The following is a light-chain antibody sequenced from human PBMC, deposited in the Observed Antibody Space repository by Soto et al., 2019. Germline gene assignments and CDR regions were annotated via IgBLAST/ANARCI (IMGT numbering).Light chain of an antibody. Sequence: QSALTQPASVSGSPGQSITISCTGTSSDVGGYNYVSWYQQHPGKAPKLMIYDVSNRPSGVSNRFSGSKSGITASLTISGLQAEDEADDYCSSYTSSSARLYVFGAGTKVTVL. J-gene: IGLJ1*01. CDR3: SSYTSSSARLYV. CDR1: SSDVGGYNY. V-gene: IGLV2-14*01. CDR2: DVS.